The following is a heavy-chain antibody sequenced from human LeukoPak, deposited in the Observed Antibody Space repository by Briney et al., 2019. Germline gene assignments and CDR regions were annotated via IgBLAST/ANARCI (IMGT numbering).Heavy chain of an antibody. CDR2: INAGNGNT. CDR3: ARDQFYGANPFDY. Sequence: ASVKVSCKASGYTFTSYAMHWVRQAPGQRLEWMGWINAGNGNTKYSQKFQGRVTITRDTSASTAYMELSSLRSEDTAVYYCARDQFYGANPFDYWGQGTLVTVSS. CDR1: GYTFTSYA. J-gene: IGHJ4*02. V-gene: IGHV1-3*01. D-gene: IGHD4-17*01.